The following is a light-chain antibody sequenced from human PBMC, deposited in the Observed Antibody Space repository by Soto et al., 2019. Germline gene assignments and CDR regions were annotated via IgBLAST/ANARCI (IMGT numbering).Light chain of an antibody. CDR2: VNN. CDR3: QSYDSSLSGWV. Sequence: QSVLTQPPSVSGAPGQRVTISCTGSSSNIGAGYDVHWYQQFPGTAPKLLIYVNNNRPSGVPDRFSGSKSGTSASLAITGLQPGDEADYYCQSYDSSLSGWVFGGGTKLTVL. J-gene: IGLJ3*02. CDR1: SSNIGAGYD. V-gene: IGLV1-40*01.